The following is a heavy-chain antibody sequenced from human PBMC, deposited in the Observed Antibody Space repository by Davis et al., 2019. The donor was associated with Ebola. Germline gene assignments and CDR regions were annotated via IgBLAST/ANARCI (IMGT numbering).Heavy chain of an antibody. D-gene: IGHD2-15*01. V-gene: IGHV1-46*01. CDR3: AREMIVVVVAANDFGYYYGMDV. J-gene: IGHJ6*04. CDR2: INPNDGRT. Sequence: ASVKVSCKASGYTFTNYYMHWVRQAPGQGLEWMGMINPNDGRTIYAQKFQGRVTMTRDTSTSTVYMELSSLRSEDTAVYYCAREMIVVVVAANDFGYYYGMDVWGKGTTVTVSS. CDR1: GYTFTNYY.